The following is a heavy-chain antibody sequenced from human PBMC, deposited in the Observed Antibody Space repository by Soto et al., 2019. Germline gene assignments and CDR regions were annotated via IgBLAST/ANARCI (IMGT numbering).Heavy chain of an antibody. CDR2: ITWNSGIT. CDR1: GFTFDDYA. V-gene: IGHV3-9*01. J-gene: IGHJ4*02. D-gene: IGHD6-13*01. Sequence: EVQLVESGGGLVQPGRSLRLSCAASGFTFDDYAMHWVRQAPGTGLEWVSGITWNSGITDDSDSVKGRFTISREKPKNTLYLQMNYRTPDYSLVYSWGWRAVGSQQGPYYYVGQRTPVSVSS. CDR3: GWRAVGSQQGPYYY.